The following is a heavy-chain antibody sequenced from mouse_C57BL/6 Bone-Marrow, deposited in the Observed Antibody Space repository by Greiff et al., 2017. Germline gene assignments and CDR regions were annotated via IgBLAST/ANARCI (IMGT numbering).Heavy chain of an antibody. CDR2: ISDGGSYT. Sequence: EVQLVESGGGLVKPGGSLKLSCAASGFTFSSYAMSWVRQTPEKKLEWVATISDGGSYTYYPDNVKGRFTISRDNAKNNLYLQMSHLKSEDTAMYYCATSRDDWGKGTTRTVSS. J-gene: IGHJ2*01. CDR3: ATSRDD. CDR1: GFTFSSYA. V-gene: IGHV5-4*01.